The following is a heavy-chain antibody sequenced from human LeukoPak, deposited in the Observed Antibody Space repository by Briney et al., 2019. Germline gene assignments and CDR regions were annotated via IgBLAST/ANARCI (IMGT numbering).Heavy chain of an antibody. Sequence: GESLKISCKGAGYSFTSYWIGWVRQMSGKGLESMAILYPGDSDTRYSPSFQGQVTISADKSISTAYLQWSSLKASDTAMYYCARQEGKQLGPGIDYWGQGTLVTVSS. CDR2: LYPGDSDT. CDR1: GYSFTSYW. D-gene: IGHD6-6*01. CDR3: ARQEGKQLGPGIDY. J-gene: IGHJ4*02. V-gene: IGHV5-51*01.